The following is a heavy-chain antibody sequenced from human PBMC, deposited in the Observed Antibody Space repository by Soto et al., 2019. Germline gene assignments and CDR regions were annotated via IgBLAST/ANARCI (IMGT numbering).Heavy chain of an antibody. D-gene: IGHD3-16*02. CDR1: GGSISSYY. CDR3: ARVSGRYLRWFDP. V-gene: IGHV4-59*08. J-gene: IGHJ5*02. CDR2: IYYSVST. Sequence: SETLSLTCSVSGGSISSYYWSWIRQPPGKGLEWIGYIYYSVSTSYNPSLKGRVTISVDTSKNQFSLKLSSVTAADTAVYYCARVSGRYLRWFDPWGQGTLVTVS.